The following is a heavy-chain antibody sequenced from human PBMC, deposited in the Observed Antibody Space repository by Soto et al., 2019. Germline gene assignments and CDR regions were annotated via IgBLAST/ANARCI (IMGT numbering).Heavy chain of an antibody. Sequence: SGGSLRLSCAASGFTFSSYAMSWVHQAPGKGLEWVSAISGSGGSTYYADSVKGRFTISRDNSKNTLYLQMNSLRAEDTAVYYCAKDPRITIFGVVIPHFDYWGQGTLVTVSS. CDR2: ISGSGGST. CDR1: GFTFSSYA. D-gene: IGHD3-3*01. J-gene: IGHJ4*02. V-gene: IGHV3-23*01. CDR3: AKDPRITIFGVVIPHFDY.